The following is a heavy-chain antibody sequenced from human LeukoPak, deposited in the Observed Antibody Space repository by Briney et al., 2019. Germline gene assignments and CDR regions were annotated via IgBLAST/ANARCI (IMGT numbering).Heavy chain of an antibody. Sequence: SVKVSCKASGFTFTSSAVQWVRQARGQRLEWIGWIVVGSGNTNYAQKFQERVTITRNMSTSTAYMELSSLRSEDTAVYYCAADDVQRGSYPNWFDPWGQGTLVTVSS. CDR3: AADDVQRGSYPNWFDP. D-gene: IGHD1-26*01. V-gene: IGHV1-58*01. CDR1: GFTFTSSA. J-gene: IGHJ5*02. CDR2: IVVGSGNT.